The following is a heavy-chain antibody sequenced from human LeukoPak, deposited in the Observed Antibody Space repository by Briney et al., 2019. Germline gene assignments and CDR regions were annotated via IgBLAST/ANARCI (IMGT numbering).Heavy chain of an antibody. Sequence: GGSLRLSCAASGFTLSSYEMNWVRQAPGKGLEWVSYISDSGSTTYYADSVKGRFSISRDNAKNSLYLQMNSLRDEDTAVYYCARIGYSNWGDALDIWGQGTMVSASS. J-gene: IGHJ3*02. CDR3: ARIGYSNWGDALDI. CDR1: GFTLSSYE. CDR2: ISDSGSTT. V-gene: IGHV3-48*03. D-gene: IGHD6-13*01.